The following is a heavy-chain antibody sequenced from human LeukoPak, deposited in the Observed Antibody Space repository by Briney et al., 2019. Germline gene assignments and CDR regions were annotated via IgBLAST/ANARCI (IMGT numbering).Heavy chain of an antibody. CDR2: NNGDGSTT. D-gene: IGHD2-15*01. CDR3: ARDPRNVGLAP. CDR1: GFSLSGYW. J-gene: IGHJ5*02. Sequence: GGSLRLSCVASGFSLSGYWVYWVRQAPGKGLMYISRNNGDGSTTNYADVVKGRFTMSRDNVRNTLYLQMNSLRVEDTAVYYCARDPRNVGLAPWGQGTLVTVSS. V-gene: IGHV3-74*01.